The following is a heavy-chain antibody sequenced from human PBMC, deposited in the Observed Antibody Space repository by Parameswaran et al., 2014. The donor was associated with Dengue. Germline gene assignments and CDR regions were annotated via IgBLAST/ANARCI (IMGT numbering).Heavy chain of an antibody. CDR2: ISSSSSTI. Sequence: WIRQPPGKGLEWVSYISSSSSTIYYADSVKGRFTISRDNAKNSLYLQMNSLRDEDTAVYYCARDRGGNWGQGTLVTVSS. V-gene: IGHV3-48*02. J-gene: IGHJ4*02. D-gene: IGHD2-15*01. CDR3: ARDRGGN.